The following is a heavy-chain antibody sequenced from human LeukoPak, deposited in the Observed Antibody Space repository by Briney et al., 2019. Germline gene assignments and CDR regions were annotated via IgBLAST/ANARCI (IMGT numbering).Heavy chain of an antibody. CDR3: ARGLSGRIFGVVIIYNWFDP. D-gene: IGHD3-3*02. J-gene: IGHJ5*02. CDR1: GGSISSYY. Sequence: SETLSLTCTVSGGSISSYYWSWIRQPPGKGLEWIGEINHSGSTNYNPSLKSRVTISVDTSKNQFSLKLSSVTAADTAVYYCARGLSGRIFGVVIIYNWFDPWGQGTLVTVSS. V-gene: IGHV4-34*01. CDR2: INHSGST.